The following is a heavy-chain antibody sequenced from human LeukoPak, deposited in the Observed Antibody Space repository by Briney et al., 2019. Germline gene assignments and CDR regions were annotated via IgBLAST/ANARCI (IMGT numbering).Heavy chain of an antibody. D-gene: IGHD4-23*01. Sequence: SVTLSLTCTVSGGSINSGSYYWSWIRQPAGKGLEWIGRIYTTGSTNYNPSLKRRVTISVDTSKNQFSLKLSSVTAADTAVYCCARDLWDDYGGNVAFDIWGQGTLVTVSS. CDR3: ARDLWDDYGGNVAFDI. CDR1: GGSINSGSYY. J-gene: IGHJ3*02. V-gene: IGHV4-61*02. CDR2: IYTTGST.